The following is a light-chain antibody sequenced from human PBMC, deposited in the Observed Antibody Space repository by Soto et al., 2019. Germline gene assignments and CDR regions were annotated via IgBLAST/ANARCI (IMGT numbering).Light chain of an antibody. V-gene: IGKV1-39*01. J-gene: IGKJ4*01. Sequence: DIQMTQSPSSLSASVGDRVTIPCRASQNIRRYLNWYQQKQGKAPKLLIYATSSLQSGVPSRFSGSGSGADFTLTISSLQPEDFATYYCHQTSNIPFTFGGGTKVEN. CDR3: HQTSNIPFT. CDR1: QNIRRY. CDR2: ATS.